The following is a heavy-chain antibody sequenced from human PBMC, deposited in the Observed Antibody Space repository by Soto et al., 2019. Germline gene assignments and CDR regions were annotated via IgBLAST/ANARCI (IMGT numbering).Heavy chain of an antibody. Sequence: EVQLFESGGGLVEPGESLRLSCAASGFIFKDFAMSWVRQAPVKGLECVSTITTSDDITYSADSVRGRFTISRDNSANTLFLQMSSLRGDDTATYYCTKGDSSGYFDPSAGYSTPDHWGQGTLVTVSS. V-gene: IGHV3-23*01. J-gene: IGHJ5*02. CDR3: TKGDSSGYFDPSAGYSTPDH. CDR2: ITTSDDIT. D-gene: IGHD2-15*01. CDR1: GFIFKDFA.